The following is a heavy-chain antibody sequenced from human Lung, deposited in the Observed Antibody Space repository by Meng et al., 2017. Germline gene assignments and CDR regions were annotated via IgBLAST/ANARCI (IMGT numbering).Heavy chain of an antibody. CDR1: GYPFTVYF. Sequence: LGRSGAGVSRPGATGVATVRPLGYPFTVYFRHWGGQAPGQGLEGRARTTPAPGGANYAQNFQGRDTRPRDTPITTAYMGLSRLKSDDTVVYYGGGGGGGWDHLVRFDPWGQGTLVTVSS. CDR2: TTPAPGGA. V-gene: IGHV1-2*01. J-gene: IGHJ5*02. CDR3: GGGGGGWDHLVRFDP. D-gene: IGHD1-26*01.